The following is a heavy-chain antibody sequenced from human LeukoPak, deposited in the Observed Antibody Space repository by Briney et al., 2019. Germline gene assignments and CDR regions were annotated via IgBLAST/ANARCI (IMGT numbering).Heavy chain of an antibody. J-gene: IGHJ6*03. V-gene: IGHV1-69*06. CDR1: GGTFSSYA. CDR2: IIPIFGTA. Sequence: SVKVSCKASGGTFSSYAISWVRQAPGQGLEWMGGIIPIFGTANYAQKFQGRVTITADKSTSTAYMELSSLRSEDTAVYYCARSELRFSYYYMDVWGKGTTVTVSS. CDR3: ARSELRFSYYYMDV. D-gene: IGHD1-7*01.